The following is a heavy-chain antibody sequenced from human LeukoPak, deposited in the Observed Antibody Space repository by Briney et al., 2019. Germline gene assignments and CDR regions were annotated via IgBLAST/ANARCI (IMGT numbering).Heavy chain of an antibody. CDR2: ISDSFRIT. V-gene: IGHV3-23*01. D-gene: IGHD1-26*01. CDR3: AQGTGSSETSYYYYGMDV. Sequence: PGGSLRLSCAASGFPFSSYSMSWVRQPPGKGLECVSTISDSFRITDDADSVKGRFTISRDNSKNTLYLQMNTLRAEDTAVYYCAQGTGSSETSYYYYGMDVWGQGTTVTVSS. CDR1: GFPFSSYS. J-gene: IGHJ6*02.